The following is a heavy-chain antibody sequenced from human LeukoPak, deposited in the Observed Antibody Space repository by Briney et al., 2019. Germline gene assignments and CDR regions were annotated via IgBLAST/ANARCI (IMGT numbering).Heavy chain of an antibody. V-gene: IGHV4-61*02. Sequence: SQTLSLTCTVSGGSISSGSYYWSWIRQPAGKGLEWIGRIYTSGSTNYNPSLKSRVTISVDTSKNQFSLKLSSVTAADTAVYYCASHPYSSGWYAAAFDIWGQGTMVTVSS. CDR3: ASHPYSSGWYAAAFDI. J-gene: IGHJ3*02. CDR2: IYTSGST. CDR1: GGSISSGSYY. D-gene: IGHD6-19*01.